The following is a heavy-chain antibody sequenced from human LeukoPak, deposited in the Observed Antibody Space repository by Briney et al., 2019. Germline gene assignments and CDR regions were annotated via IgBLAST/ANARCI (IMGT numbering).Heavy chain of an antibody. CDR2: INPNSGGT. J-gene: IGHJ4*02. Sequence: ASVKVSCKASGYTFTGYYMHWVRQAPGQGLEWMGWINPNSGGTNYAQKFQGRVTMTRDTSISTAYMELSRLRSDDTAVYYCAVPHPPDYDNLTGRHGDYWGQGTLVTVSS. CDR3: AVPHPPDYDNLTGRHGDY. V-gene: IGHV1-2*02. CDR1: GYTFTGYY. D-gene: IGHD3-9*01.